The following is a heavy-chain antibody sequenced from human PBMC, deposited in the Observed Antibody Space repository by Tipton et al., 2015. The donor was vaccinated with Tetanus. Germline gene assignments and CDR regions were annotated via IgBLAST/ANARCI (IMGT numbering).Heavy chain of an antibody. CDR2: SNHSGST. Sequence: TLSLTCAVYGGSFSGYYWSWIRQPPGKGLEWIGESNHSGSTNYSPSLKSRVTISVDPSKNQFSLKLSSVTAADTAVYYCARNTVAGTVTFDYWGQGTLVTVSS. J-gene: IGHJ4*02. D-gene: IGHD6-19*01. CDR1: GGSFSGYY. V-gene: IGHV4-34*01. CDR3: ARNTVAGTVTFDY.